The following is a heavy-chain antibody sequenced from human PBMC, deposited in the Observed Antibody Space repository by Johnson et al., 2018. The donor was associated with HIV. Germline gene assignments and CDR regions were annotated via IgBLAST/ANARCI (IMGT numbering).Heavy chain of an antibody. CDR2: ISWNSGSI. CDR3: AKDLRQWPVDALHL. CDR1: GFTFDDYA. Sequence: EVQLVESGGGLVQPGRSLRLSCAASGFTFDDYAMHWVRQAPGKGLEWVSGISWNSGSIGYADSVKGRLTISKDNAKNYLYLPMNSLRAEDTALYYCAKDLRQWPVDALHLWGQGTMVTVSS. D-gene: IGHD6-19*01. V-gene: IGHV3-9*01. J-gene: IGHJ3*01.